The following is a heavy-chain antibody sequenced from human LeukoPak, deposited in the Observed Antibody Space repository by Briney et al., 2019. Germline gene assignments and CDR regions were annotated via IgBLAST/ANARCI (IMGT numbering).Heavy chain of an antibody. CDR2: ISYDGSNK. J-gene: IGHJ4*02. CDR3: AKSGGRSQTNCYFGY. D-gene: IGHD1-1*01. CDR1: GFTFSSYG. Sequence: GGSLRLSCAASGFTFSSYGMHWVRQAPGKGLEWVAVISYDGSNKYYADSVKGRFTISRDNSRNTLYLQMNSLRAEDTAVYYCAKSGGRSQTNCYFGYWGQGTLVTVSS. V-gene: IGHV3-30*18.